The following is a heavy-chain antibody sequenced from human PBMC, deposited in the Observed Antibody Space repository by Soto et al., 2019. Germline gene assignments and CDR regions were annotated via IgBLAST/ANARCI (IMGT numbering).Heavy chain of an antibody. V-gene: IGHV3-53*01. CDR3: ARGYYDFWSGYLYYYYGMDV. D-gene: IGHD3-3*01. J-gene: IGHJ6*02. CDR1: GCTVISNY. CDR2: IYSGGST. Sequence: GGSLRLSCAASGCTVISNYMIWVRQAPGKGLEWVSVIYSGGSTYYADSVKGRFTISRDNSKNTLYLQMNSLRAEDTAVYYCARGYYDFWSGYLYYYYGMDVWGQGTTVTVS.